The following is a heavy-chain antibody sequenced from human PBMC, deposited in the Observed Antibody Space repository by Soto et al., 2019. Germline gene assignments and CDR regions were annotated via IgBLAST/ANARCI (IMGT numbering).Heavy chain of an antibody. V-gene: IGHV4-61*01. CDR2: VSNSANS. CDR3: ARTDSRGSWAAWF. D-gene: IGHD3-22*01. Sequence: SETLSLTCSVSGDSVSSGNYYWSWMRQSPGKGLEWIGYVSNSANSNYNPSLRSRVTISVDTSKNQFSLKLSSVTAADTAVYHCARTDSRGSWAAWFWGQGILVTVSS. CDR1: GDSVSSGNYY. J-gene: IGHJ4*02.